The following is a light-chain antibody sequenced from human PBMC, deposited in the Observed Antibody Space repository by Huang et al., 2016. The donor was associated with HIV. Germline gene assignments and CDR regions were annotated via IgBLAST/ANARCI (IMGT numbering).Light chain of an antibody. J-gene: IGKJ2*01. CDR1: QSLVHRGGNTY. Sequence: DVVMTQSPLSLPVTLGQPASISCRSSQSLVHRGGNTYLNWFQQRPGQSPRRLIYKVSNRDAGVPDRFSGSGSGTDFTLKISRVEAEDVGVYYCMQGTHWPPYTFGQGTKLEIK. CDR2: KVS. V-gene: IGKV2-30*02. CDR3: MQGTHWPPYT.